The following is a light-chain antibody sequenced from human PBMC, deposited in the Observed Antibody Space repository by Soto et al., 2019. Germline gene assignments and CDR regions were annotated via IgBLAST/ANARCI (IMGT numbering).Light chain of an antibody. CDR3: QHYDSYSEA. CDR2: KAS. V-gene: IGKV1-5*03. J-gene: IGKJ1*01. Sequence: DTQLTQSPSSLSASVGDTATITCRASQGISNFLAWYQQKPGKAPKLLIYKASSIKSGVPSRFSGSGSGTEFTLTISSLQPDDFATYYCQHYDSYSEAFGQGTKVDIK. CDR1: QGISNF.